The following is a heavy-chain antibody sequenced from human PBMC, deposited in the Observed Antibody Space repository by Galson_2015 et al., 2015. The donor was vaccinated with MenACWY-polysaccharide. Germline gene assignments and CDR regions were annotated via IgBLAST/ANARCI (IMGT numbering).Heavy chain of an antibody. CDR1: GGDFNTYA. D-gene: IGHD5-24*01. CDR3: AAPGGRDGFNLDY. CDR2: IVPILSLT. Sequence: SCKASGGDFNTYAYSWVRQAPGQGLEWMGRIVPILSLTNYAQKFQGRVTIIADTSTSTAYLELTSLRSDDTAMYYCAAPGGRDGFNLDYWGQGTLVTVSS. J-gene: IGHJ4*02. V-gene: IGHV1-69*04.